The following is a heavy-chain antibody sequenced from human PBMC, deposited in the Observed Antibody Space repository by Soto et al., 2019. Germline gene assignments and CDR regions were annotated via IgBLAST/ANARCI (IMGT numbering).Heavy chain of an antibody. CDR3: ARARGYTYGFDF. D-gene: IGHD5-18*01. V-gene: IGHV3-48*02. CDR1: GLTFTSYS. CDR2: IHSSSSTI. Sequence: EVQLVESGGGLVQPGGSLRLSCAASGLTFTSYSMNWVRQAPGKGLEWVSFIHSSSSTIYYADSVKGRFTISRDNAKNSLYLQMNSLRDEDTAVYYCARARGYTYGFDFWGQGALVTVSS. J-gene: IGHJ4*02.